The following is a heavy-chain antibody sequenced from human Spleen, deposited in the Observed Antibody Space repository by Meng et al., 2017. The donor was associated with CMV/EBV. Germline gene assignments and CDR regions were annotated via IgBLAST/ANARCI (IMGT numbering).Heavy chain of an antibody. J-gene: IGHJ6*02. CDR1: GYDFSNFG. CDR2: ISVYTGET. Sequence: ASVKVSCKASGYDFSNFGISWVRQAPGQGLDWMGWISVYTGETKYSESLLGRVTITTDESTSTAYMELSSLRSEDTAVYYCAREVADPEGDYYYYGMDVWGQGTTVTVSS. V-gene: IGHV1-18*01. CDR3: AREVADPEGDYYYYGMDV. D-gene: IGHD2-15*01.